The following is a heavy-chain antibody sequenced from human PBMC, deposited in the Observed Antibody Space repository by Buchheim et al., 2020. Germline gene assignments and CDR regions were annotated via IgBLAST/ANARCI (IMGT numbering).Heavy chain of an antibody. CDR2: ISTRSTYT. D-gene: IGHD3-22*01. V-gene: IGHV3-11*05. CDR3: ARHHYDTIGYYPFDF. Sequence: QVQLVESGGDLIEPGGSLRLSCAASGFTFSDFYMSWIRRAPGKGLEWVSYISTRSTYTGYADSVKGRFTISRDDAKNSLYMQMSSLRAEDTALYYCARHHYDTIGYYPFDFWGQGTL. J-gene: IGHJ4*02. CDR1: GFTFSDFY.